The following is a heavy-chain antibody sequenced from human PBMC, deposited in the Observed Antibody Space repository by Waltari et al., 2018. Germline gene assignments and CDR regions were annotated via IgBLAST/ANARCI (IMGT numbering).Heavy chain of an antibody. CDR3: TTGRAIRLRFVEWLLYPDY. V-gene: IGHV3-15*01. J-gene: IGHJ4*02. Sequence: EVQLVESGGGLVKPGGSLRLSCAASGFTFSNACMSWCRQAHGTGLEWVGRSKIKTDGGTTDDAAPVKGRFTISRDDSKNTLYLQMNSLKTEDTAVYYCTTGRAIRLRFVEWLLYPDYWGQGTLVTVSS. CDR2: SKIKTDGGTT. D-gene: IGHD3-3*01. CDR1: GFTFSNAC.